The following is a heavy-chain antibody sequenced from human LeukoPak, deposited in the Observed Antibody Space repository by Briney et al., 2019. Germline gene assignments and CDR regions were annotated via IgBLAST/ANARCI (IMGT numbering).Heavy chain of an antibody. J-gene: IGHJ4*02. CDR3: ARARMVRGVIMRPYYFDY. V-gene: IGHV1-2*02. D-gene: IGHD3-10*01. CDR2: INPNSGGT. Sequence: ASVKVSCKASGYTFTSYYMHWVRQAPGQGLEWMGWINPNSGGTNYAQKFQGKVTMTRDTSISTAYMELSRLRSDDTAVYYCARARMVRGVIMRPYYFDYWGQGTLVTVSS. CDR1: GYTFTSYY.